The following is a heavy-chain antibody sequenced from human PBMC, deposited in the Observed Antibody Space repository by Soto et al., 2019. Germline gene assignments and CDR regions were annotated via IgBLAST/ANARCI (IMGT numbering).Heavy chain of an antibody. J-gene: IGHJ4*02. CDR2: ISYDGSNE. Sequence: GGSLRLSCAASGLTFSSYGMHWVRQAPGKGLEWVAHISYDGSNEHYVDSVKGRFTISRDNSKNTLYLQMTSLRAEDTAVYYCAEDAYYHDRTGYYIFDDWGQRTLVTVSS. CDR3: AEDAYYHDRTGYYIFDD. CDR1: GLTFSSYG. D-gene: IGHD3-22*01. V-gene: IGHV3-30*18.